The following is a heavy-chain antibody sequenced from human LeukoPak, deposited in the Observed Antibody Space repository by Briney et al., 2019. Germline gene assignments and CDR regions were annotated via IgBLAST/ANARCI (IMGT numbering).Heavy chain of an antibody. V-gene: IGHV5-51*01. CDR3: ARHGGGYCRSTSCYLFDP. Sequence: GESLKISCKVSGYSFTTYWIGWVRQMPGKGLEWMGIINPGDSDTRYSPSFQGQVTISADKSISTAYLQWSSLKAPDTAMYYCARHGGGYCRSTSCYLFDPWGQGTLVTVSS. D-gene: IGHD2-2*01. J-gene: IGHJ5*02. CDR2: INPGDSDT. CDR1: GYSFTTYW.